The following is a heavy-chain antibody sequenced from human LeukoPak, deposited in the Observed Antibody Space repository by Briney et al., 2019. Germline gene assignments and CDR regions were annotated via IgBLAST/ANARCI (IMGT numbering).Heavy chain of an antibody. D-gene: IGHD3-10*01. CDR1: GGSFSDYY. CDR2: INHSGSP. V-gene: IGHV4-34*04. CDR3: ARALPYGSGSYGPVPGFDY. J-gene: IGHJ4*02. Sequence: PSETLSLTCAVYGGSFSDYYWTWIRQPPGKGLEWIGEINHSGSPNNNPSLKSRGSISFDTSKNQFSLKLTSVTAADTAVYYCARALPYGSGSYGPVPGFDYWGQGTLVTVSS.